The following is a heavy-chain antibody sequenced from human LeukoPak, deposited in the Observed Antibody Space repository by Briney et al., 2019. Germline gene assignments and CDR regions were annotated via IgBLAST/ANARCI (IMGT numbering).Heavy chain of an antibody. CDR1: GGSISSSSYY. Sequence: KASETLSLTCTVSGGSISSSSYYWGWIRQPPGKGLEWIGSIYYSGSTYYNPSLKSRVTISVDTSKNQFSLKLSSVTAADTAVYYCASIPSSQYSYGSDYWGQGTLVTVSS. J-gene: IGHJ4*02. CDR2: IYYSGST. D-gene: IGHD5-18*01. CDR3: ASIPSSQYSYGSDY. V-gene: IGHV4-39*01.